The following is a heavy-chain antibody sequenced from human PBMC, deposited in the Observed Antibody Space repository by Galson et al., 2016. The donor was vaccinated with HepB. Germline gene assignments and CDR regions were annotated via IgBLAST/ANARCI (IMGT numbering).Heavy chain of an antibody. CDR3: ARPLRQAATAGYDC. V-gene: IGHV4-39*02. J-gene: IGHJ4*02. D-gene: IGHD6-13*01. CDR1: GGSISNYY. CDR2: INYSGDT. Sequence: SETLSLTCSVSGGSISNYYWAWIRQSPGKGLEWIGSINYSGDTYYNPSLKSRVTLSVDTSKNHFSLKVNSVTAADTAMYYCARPLRQAATAGYDCWGQGTLVIVSS.